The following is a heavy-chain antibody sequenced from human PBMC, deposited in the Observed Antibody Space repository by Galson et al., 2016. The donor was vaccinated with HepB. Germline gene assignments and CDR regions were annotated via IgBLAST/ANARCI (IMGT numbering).Heavy chain of an antibody. V-gene: IGHV4-39*01. CDR3: ARLVEEGSNYSDY. Sequence: SETLSLTCTVSGGSISGAPYYYCWVRQPPGKGLEWIGSINYNGHTYYNGSLESRVTMSVDTSNHQFSLRLRSVIDSDTAVYFCARLVEEGSNYSDYWGQGALVTVSS. CDR2: INYNGHT. J-gene: IGHJ4*02. CDR1: GGSISGAPYY. D-gene: IGHD3-10*01.